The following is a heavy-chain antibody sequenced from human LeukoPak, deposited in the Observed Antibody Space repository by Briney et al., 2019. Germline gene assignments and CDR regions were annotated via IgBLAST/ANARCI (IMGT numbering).Heavy chain of an antibody. CDR3: ARRHLRGYPPHYEFDY. V-gene: IGHV5-51*01. J-gene: IGHJ4*02. CDR2: IYPGDSDT. CDR1: GYSFTSYW. D-gene: IGHD3-22*01. Sequence: GESLKISCKGSGYSFTSYWIGWVRQMPGKGLEWMGIIYPGDSDTRYSPSFQGQVTISADKSISTAYLQWSSLKASDTAMYYCARRHLRGYPPHYEFDYWGQRTLVTVSS.